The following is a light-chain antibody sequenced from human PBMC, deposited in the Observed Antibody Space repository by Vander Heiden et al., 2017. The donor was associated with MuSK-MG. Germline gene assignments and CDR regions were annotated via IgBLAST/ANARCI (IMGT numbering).Light chain of an antibody. CDR1: KIGAKA. J-gene: IGLJ2*01. CDR3: QTWDSGSDQWL. Sequence: SYVLTQALSVSVAPGQTARITCGGNKIGAKAVHWYQQRPGQAPVLVGYKDIGRPSGIPERFSGSNSGKTAALNISGVEAGDEADYYCQTWDSGSDQWLFGGGTKLTVL. V-gene: IGLV3-21*02. CDR2: KDI.